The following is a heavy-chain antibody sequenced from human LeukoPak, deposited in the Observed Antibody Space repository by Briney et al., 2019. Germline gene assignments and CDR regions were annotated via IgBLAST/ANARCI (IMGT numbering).Heavy chain of an antibody. J-gene: IGHJ4*02. CDR2: IYYSGST. CDR3: ARGCLCFGELGPNESLDY. CDR1: GGSISSYY. V-gene: IGHV4-59*01. D-gene: IGHD3-10*01. Sequence: SETLSLTCTVSGGSISSYYWSWIRQPPGKGLKWIGYIYYSGSTNYNPSLKSRVTISVDTSKNQFSLKLSSVTAADTAVYYCARGCLCFGELGPNESLDYWGQGTLVTVSS.